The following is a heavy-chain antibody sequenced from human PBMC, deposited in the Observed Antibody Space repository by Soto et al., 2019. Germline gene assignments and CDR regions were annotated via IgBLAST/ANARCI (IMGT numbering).Heavy chain of an antibody. CDR3: ARVVRSIAARPQGFDY. V-gene: IGHV1-18*01. J-gene: IGHJ4*02. Sequence: GASVKVSCKASGYTFTSYGISWVRQAPGQGLEWMGWISAYNGNTNYAQKLQGRVTMTTDTSTSTAYMELRSLRSDDTAVYYCARVVRSIAARPQGFDYWGQGTLVTVSS. CDR2: ISAYNGNT. D-gene: IGHD6-6*01. CDR1: GYTFTSYG.